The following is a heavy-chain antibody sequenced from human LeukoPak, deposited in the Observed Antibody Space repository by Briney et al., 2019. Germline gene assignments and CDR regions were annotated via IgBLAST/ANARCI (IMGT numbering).Heavy chain of an antibody. CDR1: GATFTSYA. Sequence: ASVKVSCKDTGATFTSYAICWVRHAPGQGLEWMGGIITIFGAANYAQKFQGRVTITTDESTRTAYMELSSLRSEDTAAYSCAGEGSSWYTGDFDYWGQGTLVTVSS. CDR3: AGEGSSWYTGDFDY. J-gene: IGHJ4*02. D-gene: IGHD6-19*01. CDR2: IITIFGAA. V-gene: IGHV1-69*05.